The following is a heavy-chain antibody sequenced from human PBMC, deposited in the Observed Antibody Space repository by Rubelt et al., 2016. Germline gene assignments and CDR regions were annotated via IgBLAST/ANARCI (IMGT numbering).Heavy chain of an antibody. CDR3: ARVDYGDSHTTLDY. CDR1: GFTFSSYS. D-gene: IGHD4-17*01. V-gene: IGHV3-21*05. Sequence: EVQLVESGGGLVKPGGSLRLSCAASGFTFSSYSMNWVRQAPGKGLEWVSYISSSSSTIYYADSVKGRFTISRDNAKNSLYLQMNSLRAEDTAVYYCARVDYGDSHTTLDYWGQGTLVTVSS. J-gene: IGHJ4*02. CDR2: ISSSSSTI.